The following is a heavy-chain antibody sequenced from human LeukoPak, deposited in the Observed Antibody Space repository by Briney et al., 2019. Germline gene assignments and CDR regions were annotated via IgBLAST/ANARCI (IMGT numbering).Heavy chain of an antibody. CDR2: ISGSGGST. V-gene: IGHV3-23*01. D-gene: IGHD5-18*01. J-gene: IGHJ4*02. CDR3: AKGGGYSYGYYFDY. CDR1: GFTFSNHY. Sequence: PGGSLRLSCAASGFTFSNHYMNWVRQAPGKGLEWVSAISGSGGSTYYADSVKGRFTISRDNSKNTLYLQMNSLRAEDTAVYYCAKGGGYSYGYYFDYWGQGTLVTVSS.